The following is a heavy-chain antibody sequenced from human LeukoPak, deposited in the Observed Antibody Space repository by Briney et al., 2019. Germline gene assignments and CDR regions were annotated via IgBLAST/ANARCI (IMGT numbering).Heavy chain of an antibody. V-gene: IGHV1-69*05. J-gene: IGHJ5*02. CDR3: ARGVVVAADNNWFDP. CDR1: GGTFSSYA. CDR2: IIPIFGTA. D-gene: IGHD2-15*01. Sequence: ASVKVSCKASGGTFSSYAISWVRQAPGQGLEWMGGIIPIFGTANYAQKFQGRVTITTDESTSTAYMELSSLRSEDTAVYYCARGVVVAADNNWFDPWGQGTLVTVSS.